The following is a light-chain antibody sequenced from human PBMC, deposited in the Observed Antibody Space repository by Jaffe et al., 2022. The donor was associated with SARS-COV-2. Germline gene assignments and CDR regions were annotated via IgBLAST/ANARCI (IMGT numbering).Light chain of an antibody. V-gene: IGLV1-51*02. CDR1: SSNIVNNY. Sequence: QSVLTQPPSVSAAPGQKVTISCSGSSSNIVNNYVSWYQHLPGTAPKLLIYEDNKRPSGIPDRFSGSKSGTSATLGIAGLQTGDEADYYCGTWDSTLSGVVFGGGTKLTVL. J-gene: IGLJ2*01. CDR2: EDN. CDR3: GTWDSTLSGVV.